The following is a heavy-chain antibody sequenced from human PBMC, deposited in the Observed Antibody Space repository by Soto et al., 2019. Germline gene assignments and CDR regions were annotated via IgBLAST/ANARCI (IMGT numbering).Heavy chain of an antibody. CDR1: GASIRSGGYY. CDR3: ARIEMASIK. CDR2: IYYTGST. J-gene: IGHJ4*02. V-gene: IGHV4-31*03. Sequence: LSLTCSVSGASIRSGGYYWSWLRQSPGKGLEGIGHIYYTGSTFYSPSLKSRLAISLDTSKNQFSLDLRSVTAADTAMYYCARIEMASIKWGRGTLVTVSS.